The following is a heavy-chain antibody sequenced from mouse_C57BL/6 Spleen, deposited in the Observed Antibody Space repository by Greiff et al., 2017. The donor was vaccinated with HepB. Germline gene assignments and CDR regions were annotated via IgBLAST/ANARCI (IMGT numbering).Heavy chain of an antibody. V-gene: IGHV1-82*01. Sequence: QVQLQQSGPELVKPGASVKISCKASGYAFSSSWMNWVKQRPGKGLEWIGRIYPGDGDTNYNGKFKGKATLTADKSSSTAYMQLSSLTSEDSAVYCCGHSYYGSRAGGYWGQGTTVTVSS. CDR1: GYAFSSSW. CDR2: IYPGDGDT. D-gene: IGHD1-1*01. J-gene: IGHJ2*01. CDR3: GHSYYGSRAGGY.